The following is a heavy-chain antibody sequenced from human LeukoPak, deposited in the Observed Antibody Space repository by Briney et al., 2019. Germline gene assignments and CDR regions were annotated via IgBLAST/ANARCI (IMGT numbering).Heavy chain of an antibody. CDR1: GVTFTNYG. CDR2: ISASGGST. Sequence: GGSLRLSCAVSGVTFTNYGMTWVRQAPGKGLEWVSAISASGGSTYYADSVKGRFTISRDDSKNTLYLQMNSLRAEDTAVYYCTKDQRQRAPRQLSSGDYWGQGTLVTVSS. CDR3: TKDQRQRAPRQLSSGDY. D-gene: IGHD3-16*02. J-gene: IGHJ4*02. V-gene: IGHV3-23*01.